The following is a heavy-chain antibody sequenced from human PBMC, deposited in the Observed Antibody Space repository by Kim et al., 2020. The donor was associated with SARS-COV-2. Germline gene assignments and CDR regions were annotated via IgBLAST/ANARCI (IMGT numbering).Heavy chain of an antibody. J-gene: IGHJ4*02. D-gene: IGHD2-21*02. CDR3: ARATCGGDCYPLFDY. CDR1: GGTFSSYA. CDR2: IIPIFGTA. V-gene: IGHV1-69*13. Sequence: SVKVSCKASGGTFSSYAISWVRQAPGQGLEWMGGIIPIFGTANYAQKFQGRVTITADESTSTAYMELSSLRSEDTAVYYCARATCGGDCYPLFDYWGQGTLVTVSS.